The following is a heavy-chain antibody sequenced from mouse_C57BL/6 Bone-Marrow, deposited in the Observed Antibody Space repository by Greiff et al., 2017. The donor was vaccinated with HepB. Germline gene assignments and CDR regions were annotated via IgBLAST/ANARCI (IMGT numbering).Heavy chain of an antibody. Sequence: VQLQQSGAELVKPGASVKISCKASGYAFSSYWMNWVKQRPGKGLEWIGQIYPGDGDTNYNGKFKGKATLTADKSSSTAYMQLSSLTSEDSAVYFCARRRNGSSPFAYWGQGTLVTVSA. J-gene: IGHJ3*01. CDR3: ARRRNGSSPFAY. CDR2: IYPGDGDT. CDR1: GYAFSSYW. D-gene: IGHD1-1*01. V-gene: IGHV1-80*01.